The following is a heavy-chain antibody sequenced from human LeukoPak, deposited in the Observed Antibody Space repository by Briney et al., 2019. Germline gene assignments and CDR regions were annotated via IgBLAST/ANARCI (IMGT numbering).Heavy chain of an antibody. J-gene: IGHJ5*02. CDR1: GGTFSSYA. CDR3: ARDYDYVWGSYRYFWFDP. Sequence: VASVKVSCKASGGTFSSYAISWVRQAPGQGLEWMGGIIPIFGTANYAQKFQGRVTITADESTSTAYMELSSLRSEDTAVYYCARDYDYVWGSYRYFWFDPWGQGTLVTVSS. V-gene: IGHV1-69*13. CDR2: IIPIFGTA. D-gene: IGHD3-16*02.